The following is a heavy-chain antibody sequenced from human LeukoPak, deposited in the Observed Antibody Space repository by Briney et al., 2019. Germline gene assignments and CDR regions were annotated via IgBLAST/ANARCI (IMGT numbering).Heavy chain of an antibody. CDR2: INHSGST. CDR3: ARDGSSWSYYYYYGMDV. V-gene: IGHV4-34*01. J-gene: IGHJ6*02. CDR1: DGSFSGYY. Sequence: SETLSLTCAVYDGSFSGYYWSWIRQPPGKGLEWIGEINHSGSTNYNPSLKSRVTISVDTSKNQFSLKLSSVTAADTAVYYCARDGSSWSYYYYYGMDVWGQGTTVTVSS. D-gene: IGHD6-13*01.